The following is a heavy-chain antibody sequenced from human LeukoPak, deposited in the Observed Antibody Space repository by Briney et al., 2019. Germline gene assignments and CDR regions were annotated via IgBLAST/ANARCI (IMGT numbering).Heavy chain of an antibody. CDR3: ARGRKFYDY. V-gene: IGHV3-7*04. CDR2: IKQDGSDK. D-gene: IGHD1-14*01. Sequence: GGSLRLSCAASGFTFSNYWMSWVRQAPGKGLEWVANIKQDGSDKDYVDSVKGRFTISRDNAKNSLYLQMNSLRAEDTAVFHCARGRKFYDYWGQETLVSVSS. J-gene: IGHJ4*02. CDR1: GFTFSNYW.